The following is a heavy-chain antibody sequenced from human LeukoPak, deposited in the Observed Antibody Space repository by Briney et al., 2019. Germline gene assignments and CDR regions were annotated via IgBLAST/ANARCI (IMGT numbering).Heavy chain of an antibody. D-gene: IGHD6-13*01. CDR1: GGSFSGYY. V-gene: IGHV4-34*01. CDR3: ARGLPPAISSCCRWFDP. J-gene: IGHJ5*02. CDR2: INHGGST. Sequence: SETLSLTCAVYGGSFSGYYWSWIRQPPGKGLEWIGEINHGGSTNYNPSLKSRVTISVDTSKNQFSLKLSSVTAADTAAYYCARGLPPAISSCCRWFDPWGQGTLVTVSS.